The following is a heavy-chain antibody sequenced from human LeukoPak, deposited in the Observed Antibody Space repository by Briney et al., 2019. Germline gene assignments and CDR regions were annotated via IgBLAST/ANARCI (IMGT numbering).Heavy chain of an antibody. CDR3: AKDQPGFWSGYFDY. V-gene: IGHV3-23*01. CDR2: IIASSGST. Sequence: PGGSRRLSCAASGFSLSNSAMGWARQAPGKGLEWVSLIIASSGSTIYADSVKGRFTISRDNSKNTLYLQMNSLRAEDTAVYYCAKDQPGFWSGYFDYWGQGTLVTVSS. D-gene: IGHD3-3*01. CDR1: GFSLSNSA. J-gene: IGHJ4*02.